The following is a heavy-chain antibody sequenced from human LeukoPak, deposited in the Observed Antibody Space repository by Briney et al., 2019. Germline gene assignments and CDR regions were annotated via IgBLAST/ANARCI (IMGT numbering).Heavy chain of an antibody. CDR2: ISAYNGNT. V-gene: IGHV1-18*01. D-gene: IGHD3-16*02. Sequence: ASVKVSCKASGYTFTSYGISWVRQAPGQGLEWMGWISAYNGNTNYAQKLQGRVTMTTDTSTSTAYMELRSLRSDDTAVYYCAREDFVTPINAFDIWGQGTMVTVSS. CDR3: AREDFVTPINAFDI. CDR1: GYTFTSYG. J-gene: IGHJ3*02.